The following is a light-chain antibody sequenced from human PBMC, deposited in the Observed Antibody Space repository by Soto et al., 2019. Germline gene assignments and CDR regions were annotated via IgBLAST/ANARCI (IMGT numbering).Light chain of an antibody. CDR2: GAS. V-gene: IGKV3-20*01. J-gene: IGKJ3*01. Sequence: EIVLTQSPVTLSLSPGEKATLSCRASQSLDTYTLAWYQQKPGQAPRLLIYGASTRAAAIPDRFIGSGSGTDFALTISRLEPEDFAVYYCQQYAESPRTFGPGT. CDR1: QSLDTYT. CDR3: QQYAESPRT.